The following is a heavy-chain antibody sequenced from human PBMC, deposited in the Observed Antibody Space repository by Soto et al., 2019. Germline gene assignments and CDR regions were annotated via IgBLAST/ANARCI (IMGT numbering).Heavy chain of an antibody. J-gene: IGHJ6*02. CDR3: SRFIMVGGWFDPNYYHGMDV. V-gene: IGHV1-18*01. CDR2: ISGYNGNT. CDR1: GYTFSNYG. Sequence: GASVKVSCKTSGYTFSNYGINWLRQAPGQGLEWMGWISGYNGNTNYAQTVQGRVTMTTDTSTSTVYMELRSLKSDDTAIYYCSRFIMVGGWFDPNYYHGMDVWGQGTTVTVSS. D-gene: IGHD6-19*01.